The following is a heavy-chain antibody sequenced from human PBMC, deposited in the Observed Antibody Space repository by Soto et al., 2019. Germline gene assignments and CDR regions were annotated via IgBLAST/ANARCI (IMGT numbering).Heavy chain of an antibody. J-gene: IGHJ6*02. V-gene: IGHV3-33*01. CDR2: LWSDGANS. CDR1: GFPLSDYG. Sequence: QVQLVESGGGVVQPGKSLRLSCEVSGFPLSDYGMHWVRQAPGKGLGWVAVLWSDGANSFYAGSVMGRFAVSRDTCKNTLFLEVESLRGVDTGVYYCARELEYYDYFGMDVWGQGTTVIVSS. D-gene: IGHD6-6*01. CDR3: ARELEYYDYFGMDV.